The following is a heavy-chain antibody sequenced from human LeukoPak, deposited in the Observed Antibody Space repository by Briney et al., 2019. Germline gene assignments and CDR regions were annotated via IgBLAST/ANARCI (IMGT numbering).Heavy chain of an antibody. Sequence: GGSLRLSCAASGISFNNYWMHWVRQAPGKGLVWVSRVNSDGSSTVYADSVKGRFTISRDNARTTVYLQMSSLRLDDTATYYCTTGLGNYYDYWGQGSLVTVSS. V-gene: IGHV3-74*01. CDR2: VNSDGSST. D-gene: IGHD3-22*01. J-gene: IGHJ4*02. CDR1: GISFNNYW. CDR3: TTGLGNYYDY.